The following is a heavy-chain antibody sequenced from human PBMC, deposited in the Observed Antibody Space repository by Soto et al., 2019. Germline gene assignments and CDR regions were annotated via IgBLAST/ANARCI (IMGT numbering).Heavy chain of an antibody. CDR2: IKSKSEGETI. J-gene: IGHJ4*02. CDR3: TRGPVGSTRPLDY. Sequence: EVLLVESGGGLVEPGGSLRLSCAASGFTFSNAWMSWVRQAPGKGREWVGRIKSKSEGETIDYAAPVKGRFTISRDDSKNTLYLQMNSLKSEDTGVYYCTRGPVGSTRPLDYWGQGTLVTVSS. V-gene: IGHV3-15*01. D-gene: IGHD2-2*01. CDR1: GFTFSNAW.